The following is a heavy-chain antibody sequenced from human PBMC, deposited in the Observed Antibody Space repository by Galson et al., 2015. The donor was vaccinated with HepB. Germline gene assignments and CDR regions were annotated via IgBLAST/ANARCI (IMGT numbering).Heavy chain of an antibody. D-gene: IGHD3-22*01. CDR2: ISSSSSTI. J-gene: IGHJ3*02. V-gene: IGHV3-48*04. Sequence: LRLSCAASGFTFSSYSMNWVRQAPGKGLEWVSYISSSSSTIYYADSVKGRFTISRDNAKNSLYLQMNSLRAEDTAVYYCARVRIRYYDSSGYYPPNDAFDIWGQGTMVTVSS. CDR1: GFTFSSYS. CDR3: ARVRIRYYDSSGYYPPNDAFDI.